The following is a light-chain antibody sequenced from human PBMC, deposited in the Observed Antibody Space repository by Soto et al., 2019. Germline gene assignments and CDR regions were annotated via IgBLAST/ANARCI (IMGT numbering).Light chain of an antibody. Sequence: QSVLTQTPSVSGAPGHKITMSCTGSSSNIGAGYDVHWYQQVPGAAPRLLIYADNNRPSGVPDRFSASKSGTSASLAITGLQGEDEANYYCQSYDTSLSGVIFGAGTKLTVL. CDR1: SSNIGAGYD. J-gene: IGLJ2*01. CDR2: ADN. V-gene: IGLV1-40*01. CDR3: QSYDTSLSGVI.